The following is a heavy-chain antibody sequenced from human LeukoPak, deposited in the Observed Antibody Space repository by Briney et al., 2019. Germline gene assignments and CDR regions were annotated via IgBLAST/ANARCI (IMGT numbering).Heavy chain of an antibody. CDR3: AREQGGLLLPGRPGGVDAFDI. V-gene: IGHV1-18*04. CDR1: GYTFTSYG. Sequence: ASVKVSCKASGYTFTSYGISWVRQAPGQGLEWMGWISAYNGNTNYAQKLQGRVTMTTDTSTSTAYLELRSLRSDDTAVYYCAREQGGLLLPGRPGGVDAFDIWGQGTMVTVSS. J-gene: IGHJ3*02. CDR2: ISAYNGNT. D-gene: IGHD2-15*01.